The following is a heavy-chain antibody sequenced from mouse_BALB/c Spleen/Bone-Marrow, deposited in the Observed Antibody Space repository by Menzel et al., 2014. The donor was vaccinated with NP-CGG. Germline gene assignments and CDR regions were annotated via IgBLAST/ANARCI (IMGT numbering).Heavy chain of an antibody. J-gene: IGHJ2*01. V-gene: IGHV4-1*02. CDR3: ARLGYYGSSDY. CDR1: GFDFSRYW. D-gene: IGHD1-1*01. CDR2: INPDSSTI. Sequence: VQLKQSGGGLVQPGGSLKLSCAASGFDFSRYWMSWVRQAPGKGLEWIGEINPDSSTINYTPSLKDKFIISRDNAKNTLYLQMSEVRSEDTALCYCARLGYYGSSDYWGQGTTLTVSS.